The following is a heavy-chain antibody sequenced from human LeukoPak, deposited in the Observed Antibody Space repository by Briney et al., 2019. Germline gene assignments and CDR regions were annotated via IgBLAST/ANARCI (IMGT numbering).Heavy chain of an antibody. J-gene: IGHJ4*02. V-gene: IGHV3-23*01. CDR3: AEEGYYDSSGYYGMGY. CDR2: ISGSGGST. D-gene: IGHD3-22*01. CDR1: GFTFSSYG. Sequence: GGSLRLSCAASGFTFSSYGMSWVRQAPGKGLEWVSAISGSGGSTYYADSVKGRFTISRDNSKNTLYLQMNSLRAEDTAVYYCAEEGYYDSSGYYGMGYWGQGTLVTVSS.